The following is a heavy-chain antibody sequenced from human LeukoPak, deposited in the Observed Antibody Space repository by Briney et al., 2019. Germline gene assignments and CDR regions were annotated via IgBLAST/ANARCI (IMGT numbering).Heavy chain of an antibody. CDR3: AKVWSYGSSWSTYFDY. CDR1: GLTFNNYA. V-gene: IGHV3-23*01. CDR2: ISGRGASK. D-gene: IGHD6-13*01. J-gene: IGHJ4*02. Sequence: PGGSLRLSCAVSGLTFNNYAMSWVRQAPGKGLEWVSGISGRGASKYYADSVKGRFTISRDNSKNTLYLEMNSLRPEDTAVYYCAKVWSYGSSWSTYFDYWGQGTLVTVSS.